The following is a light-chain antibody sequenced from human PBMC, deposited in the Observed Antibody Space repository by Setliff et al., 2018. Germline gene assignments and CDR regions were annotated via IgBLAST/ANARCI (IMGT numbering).Light chain of an antibody. V-gene: IGLV2-14*01. Sequence: QSVLTQPASVSGSPGQSITVSCTGTSSDVGGYNYVSWYQQHPGKAPKLMIYDVSKRPSGVSNRFSGSKSGNTASLTISGLQAEDEADYYCSSYTSETTHALFAGGTK. CDR2: DVS. J-gene: IGLJ2*01. CDR1: SSDVGGYNY. CDR3: SSYTSETTHAL.